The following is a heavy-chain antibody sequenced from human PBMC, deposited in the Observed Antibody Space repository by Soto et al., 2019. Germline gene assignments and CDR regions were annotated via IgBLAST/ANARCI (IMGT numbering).Heavy chain of an antibody. CDR3: ATDRGNH. CDR1: GGSFGNYF. V-gene: IGHV4-34*01. CDR2: LSRGGGT. Sequence: QVHLQQWGAGLLKPSETLSLTCAVSGGSFGNYFWNWIRQPPGKGLEWIGELSRGGGTNYNPSLQSLVSISGDPSKNQFSLNLTSVTAADTAVYYCATDRGNHWGQGTLVTVSS. J-gene: IGHJ4*02.